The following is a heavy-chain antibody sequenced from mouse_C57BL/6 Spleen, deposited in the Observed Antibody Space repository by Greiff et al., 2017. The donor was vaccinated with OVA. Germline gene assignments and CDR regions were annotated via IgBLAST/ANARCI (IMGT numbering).Heavy chain of an antibody. D-gene: IGHD2-2*01. J-gene: IGHJ3*01. Sequence: QVQLQQPGTELVKPGASVKLSCKASGYTFTSYWMHWVKQRPGQGLEWIGYINPSSGYTKYNQKFKDKATLTADKSSSTAYMQLSSLTYEDSAVYYCARGVTSWFAYWGQGTLVTVSA. V-gene: IGHV1-7*01. CDR2: INPSSGYT. CDR3: ARGVTSWFAY. CDR1: GYTFTSYW.